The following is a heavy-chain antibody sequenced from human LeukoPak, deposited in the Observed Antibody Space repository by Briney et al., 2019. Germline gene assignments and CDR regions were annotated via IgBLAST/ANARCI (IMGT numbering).Heavy chain of an antibody. J-gene: IGHJ6*02. CDR2: IYYSGTT. V-gene: IGHV4-59*01. CDR3: ARAIQYPIYGMDV. D-gene: IGHD4-4*01. CDR1: GGSISSYY. Sequence: SETLSLTCTVSGGSISSYYWSWIRQPPGKGLEWIGYIYYSGTTNYNPSLKSRVTISVVTSKNQFSLKLSSVTAADTAVYYCARAIQYPIYGMDVWGQGTTVTVSS.